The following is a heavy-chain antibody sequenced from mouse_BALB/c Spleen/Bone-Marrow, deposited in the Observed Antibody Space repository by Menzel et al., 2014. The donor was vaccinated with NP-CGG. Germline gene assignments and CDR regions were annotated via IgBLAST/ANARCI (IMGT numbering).Heavy chain of an antibody. CDR2: IHPNSGNT. Sequence: QAQLQQSGSVLVRPGASVKLSCKASGYTFASSWMHWAKQRPGQGLEWIGEIHPNSGNTNYNEKFKGKATLTVDTSSSTAYVDLRSLTSEDSAVYYCARELGRGYYFDYWGQGTTLTVSS. J-gene: IGHJ2*01. CDR1: GYTFASSW. V-gene: IGHV1S130*01. D-gene: IGHD4-1*01. CDR3: ARELGRGYYFDY.